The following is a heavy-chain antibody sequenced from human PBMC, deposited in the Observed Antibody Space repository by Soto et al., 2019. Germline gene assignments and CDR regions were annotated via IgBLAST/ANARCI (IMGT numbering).Heavy chain of an antibody. CDR2: ISYDGSNK. J-gene: IGHJ4*02. V-gene: IGHV3-30*18. Sequence: QVQLVESGGGVVQPGRSLRLSCAASGFTFSSYGMHWVRQAPGKGLEWVAVISYDGSNKYYADSVKGRFNISRDNSKNTLYLQMNSLRAEDTAVYYCAKDRRKVVVAAPFDYWGQGTLVTVSS. CDR3: AKDRRKVVVAAPFDY. D-gene: IGHD2-15*01. CDR1: GFTFSSYG.